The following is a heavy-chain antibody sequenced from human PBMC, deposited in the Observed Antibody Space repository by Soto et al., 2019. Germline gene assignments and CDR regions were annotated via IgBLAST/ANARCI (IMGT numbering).Heavy chain of an antibody. J-gene: IGHJ6*03. CDR1: GFTFSSYS. CDR2: ISSSSSTI. Sequence: EVQLVESGGGLVQPGGSLRLSYAASGFTFSSYSMNWVRQAPGKGLEWVSYISSSSSTIYYADSVKGRFTISRDNAKNSLYLQMNSLRAEDTAVYYCARSPYCSSTSCYHYYYMDVWGKGTTVTVSS. D-gene: IGHD2-2*01. CDR3: ARSPYCSSTSCYHYYYMDV. V-gene: IGHV3-48*01.